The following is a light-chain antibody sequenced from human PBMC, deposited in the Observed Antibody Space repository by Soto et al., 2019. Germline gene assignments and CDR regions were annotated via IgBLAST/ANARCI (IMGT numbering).Light chain of an antibody. CDR2: DAS. CDR3: QHYGSSPWT. V-gene: IGKV1-5*01. J-gene: IGKJ1*01. Sequence: DIQMTQSPSTLSASVGDRVTITCRASQSISSWLAWYQQKPGKAPKLLIYDASSLESGVPSRFSGSGSGTDFTLTISRLEPEDFAVYYCQHYGSSPWTFGQGTKVEIK. CDR1: QSISSW.